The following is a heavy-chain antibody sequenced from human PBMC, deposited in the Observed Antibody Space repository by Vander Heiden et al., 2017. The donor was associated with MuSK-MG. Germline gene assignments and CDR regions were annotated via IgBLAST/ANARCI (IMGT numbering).Heavy chain of an antibody. D-gene: IGHD3-22*01. CDR3: ARDYYDSNARGSFDI. V-gene: IGHV1-2*02. CDR2: INPNSGGT. CDR1: GYTFTNYY. Sequence: QVQLVQSGAEVKKPGASVTVSCKASGYTFTNYYIHWVRQAPGQGLEWMGWINPNSGGTNYAQKFQGRVTMTRDTSISTVYMELSSLRSDDTALYYCARDYYDSNARGSFDIWGQGTKVTVSS. J-gene: IGHJ3*02.